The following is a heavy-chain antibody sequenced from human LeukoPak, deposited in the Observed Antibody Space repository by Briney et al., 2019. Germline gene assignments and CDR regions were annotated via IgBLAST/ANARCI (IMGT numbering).Heavy chain of an antibody. CDR1: GDSIISSNW. J-gene: IGHJ2*01. CDR3: ARAIERSAYSGSSRYFDL. CDR2: VYHSGST. D-gene: IGHD1-26*01. V-gene: IGHV4-4*02. Sequence: KPSGTLSLSCTVSGDSIISSNWWSWVRQPPGKGLEWIGEVYHSGSTNYNPSLKSRVTISVDKSKNQFSLKLTSVSAADTAIYYCARAIERSAYSGSSRYFDLWGRGTLVTVSS.